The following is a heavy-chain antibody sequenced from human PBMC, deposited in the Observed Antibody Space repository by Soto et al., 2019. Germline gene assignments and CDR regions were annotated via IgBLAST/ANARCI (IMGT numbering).Heavy chain of an antibody. Sequence: QVQLVQSGAEVKKPGSSVKVSCKAPGGTFSTYAISWVRQAPGQGLEWMGGVIPIFGTPKYAQKFQGRVTITADDSTSTGYMELRSLRSEDTAVYYWARSQGGSSSLDIYYYFYYGMDVWGQGTTVTVSS. CDR1: GGTFSTYA. CDR2: VIPIFGTP. V-gene: IGHV1-69*01. J-gene: IGHJ6*02. CDR3: ARSQGGSSSLDIYYYFYYGMDV. D-gene: IGHD2-15*01.